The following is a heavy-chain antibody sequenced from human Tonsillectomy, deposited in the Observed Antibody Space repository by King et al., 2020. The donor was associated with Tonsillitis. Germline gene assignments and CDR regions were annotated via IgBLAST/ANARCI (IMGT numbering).Heavy chain of an antibody. CDR3: SGTVSGDFDY. V-gene: IGHV1-46*03. CDR2: ISPSGGST. CDR1: GYTFTSYY. D-gene: IGHD3-10*01. J-gene: IGHJ4*02. Sequence: QLVQSGAEVKKPGASVKVSCKASGYTFTSYYMHWVRQAPGQGLEWMGIISPSGGSTSYAQKFQGRVTMTRDTSTSTVYMELSSLRSEDTAMYYCSGTVSGDFDYWGQGTLVTVSS.